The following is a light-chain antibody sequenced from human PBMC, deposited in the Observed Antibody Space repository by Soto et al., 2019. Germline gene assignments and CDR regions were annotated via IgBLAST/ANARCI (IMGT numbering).Light chain of an antibody. V-gene: IGLV2-14*01. CDR2: GVG. Sequence: QSALTQPASVSGSPGQSITISCTGTSSDVGAYYLVSWYQQYPGKVPKLIISGVGNRPSGVSNRFSGSKSGNTASLTISGLQAEDEADYYCISYTTSRTDVFGSGTKLTVL. CDR3: ISYTTSRTDV. CDR1: SSDVGAYYL. J-gene: IGLJ1*01.